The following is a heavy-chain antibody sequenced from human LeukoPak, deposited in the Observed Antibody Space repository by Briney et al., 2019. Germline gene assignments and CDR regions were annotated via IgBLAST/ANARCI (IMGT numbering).Heavy chain of an antibody. CDR2: IYHRESG. J-gene: IGHJ4*02. Sequence: PSETLSLTCDVSGKSVTTGYYWAWIRQPPGKALEWIGIIYHRESGHYQPSLKSRVSMAVDTSKNQFSLRLSAVTAADTAVYFCATGVGSYAYYWGQGTLVTVSS. V-gene: IGHV4-38-2*01. CDR1: GKSVTTGYY. CDR3: ATGVGSYAYY. D-gene: IGHD1-26*01.